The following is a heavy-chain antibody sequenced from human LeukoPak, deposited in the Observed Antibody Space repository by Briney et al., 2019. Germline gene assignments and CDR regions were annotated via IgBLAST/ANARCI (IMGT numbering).Heavy chain of an antibody. CDR3: ARADYVWGGPYFFDF. J-gene: IGHJ4*02. D-gene: IGHD3-16*01. V-gene: IGHV3-23*01. CDR1: GFTFSSYA. Sequence: SGGSLRLSCAASGFTFSSYAMSWVRQAPGRGLEWVSSIGGSGYSTYYADSVKGRFTISRDNSENTLHLQMSSLRAEDTAVYYCARADYVWGGPYFFDFWGQGTLVTVSS. CDR2: IGGSGYST.